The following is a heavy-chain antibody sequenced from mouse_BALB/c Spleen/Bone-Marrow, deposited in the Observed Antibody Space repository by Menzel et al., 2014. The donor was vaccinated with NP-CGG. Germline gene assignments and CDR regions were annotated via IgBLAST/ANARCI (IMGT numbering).Heavy chain of an antibody. V-gene: IGHV1-67*01. J-gene: IGHJ2*01. CDR2: ISSYSGIT. CDR1: GYTFTGYA. D-gene: IGHD1-2*01. CDR3: ASTAGTQYDYFAY. Sequence: VKLQESGPELVRPGVSVKISCKGFGYTFTGYAIHWVKQSHAKTLEWIGVISSYSGITNYNQKFKGRATMTVDKSSSTAYMELARLTSEDSAIYYCASTAGTQYDYFAYWGQGTTLTVSS.